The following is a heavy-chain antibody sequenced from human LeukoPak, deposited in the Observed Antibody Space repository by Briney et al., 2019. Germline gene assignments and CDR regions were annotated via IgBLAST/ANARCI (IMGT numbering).Heavy chain of an antibody. CDR3: AREKQKYSSGWYCLDY. J-gene: IGHJ4*02. Sequence: GGSLRLSCAASGFTFSTYGLHWVRQAPGKGLEWVALIWYDGSNKYYADSVKGRFTISRDNSKNTLYLQMNSLRAEDTAVYYCAREKQKYSSGWYCLDYWGQGTLVAVSS. CDR2: IWYDGSNK. CDR1: GFTFSTYG. V-gene: IGHV3-33*01. D-gene: IGHD6-19*01.